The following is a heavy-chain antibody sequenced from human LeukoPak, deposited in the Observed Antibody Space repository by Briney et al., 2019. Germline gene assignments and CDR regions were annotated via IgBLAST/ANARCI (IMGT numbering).Heavy chain of an antibody. CDR1: GYTFTSYG. CDR3: ARLNREPYNYYYYMDV. J-gene: IGHJ6*03. CDR2: ISAYNGNT. Sequence: ASVKVSCTASGYTFTSYGISWVRQAPGQGLEWMGWISAYNGNTNYAQKLQGRVTMTTDTSTSTAYLELRSLRSDDTAVYYCARLNREPYNYYYYMDVWGKGTTVTVSS. V-gene: IGHV1-18*01.